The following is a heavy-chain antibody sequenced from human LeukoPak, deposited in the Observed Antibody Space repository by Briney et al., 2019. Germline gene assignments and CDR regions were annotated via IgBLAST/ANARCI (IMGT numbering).Heavy chain of an antibody. Sequence: ASVKVSCKASGGTFSSYAISWVRQAPGQGLEWMGGIIPIFGTANYAQKFQGRVTITADESTSTAYMELSSLRSEDTAVYYCARGSYYDSSGYYYQFSWFDPWGQGTLVTVSS. CDR3: ARGSYYDSSGYYYQFSWFDP. V-gene: IGHV1-69*13. J-gene: IGHJ5*02. CDR2: IIPIFGTA. CDR1: GGTFSSYA. D-gene: IGHD3-22*01.